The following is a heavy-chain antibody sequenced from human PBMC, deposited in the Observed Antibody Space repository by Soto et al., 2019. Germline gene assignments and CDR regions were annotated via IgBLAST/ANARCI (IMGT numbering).Heavy chain of an antibody. CDR1: GGSISGYY. CDR3: GRISSHGDYAS. D-gene: IGHD4-17*01. Sequence: QVQLQESGPGVVKPSETLSLTCTISGGSISGYYWTWIRQSPGKGLEYIGYVYNGNTNYNPSLTSRVTMSVDTSKNQFSLKLSSVTAADTAVYSCGRISSHGDYASWGQGTLVTVSS. CDR2: VYNGNT. V-gene: IGHV4-59*08. J-gene: IGHJ5*02.